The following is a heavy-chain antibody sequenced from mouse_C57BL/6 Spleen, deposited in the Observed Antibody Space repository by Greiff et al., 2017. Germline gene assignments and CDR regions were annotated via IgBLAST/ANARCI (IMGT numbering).Heavy chain of an antibody. CDR1: GYTFTSYW. CDR2: IDPSDSYT. D-gene: IGHD2-5*01. Sequence: QVQLKQPGAELVRPGTSVKLSCKASGYTFTSYWMHWVKQRPGQGLEWIGVIDPSDSYTNYNQKFKGKATLTVDTSSSTAYMQLSSLTSEDSAVYYCARKVYSTYAMDYWGQGTSVTVSS. J-gene: IGHJ4*01. CDR3: ARKVYSTYAMDY. V-gene: IGHV1-59*01.